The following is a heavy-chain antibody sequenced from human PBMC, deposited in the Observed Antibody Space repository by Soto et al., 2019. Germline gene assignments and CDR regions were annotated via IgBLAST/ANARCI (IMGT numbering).Heavy chain of an antibody. CDR3: ARTGSSSVPLMDV. Sequence: GASVKVSCKASGYTFTSYAMHWVLQPPGQRLEWMGWINAGNGNTKYSQKFQGRVTITRVTSASTAYMELSSLRSEDTAVYYCARTGSSSVPLMDVWGQGTTVTVSS. CDR2: INAGNGNT. CDR1: GYTFTSYA. J-gene: IGHJ6*02. V-gene: IGHV1-3*01. D-gene: IGHD6-6*01.